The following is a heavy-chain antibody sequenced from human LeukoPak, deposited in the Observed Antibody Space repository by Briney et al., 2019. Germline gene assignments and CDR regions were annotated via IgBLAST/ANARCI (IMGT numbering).Heavy chain of an antibody. J-gene: IGHJ4*02. Sequence: GGSLRLSCAASGFTFSSSWMYWVRQAPGKGLVWVSRINSDESITTYTDSVKGRFTISRDNAKNTLYLQMNSLRAEDTAVYYCARGLVPGFLDYWGQGTPVTVSS. CDR3: ARGLVPGFLDY. V-gene: IGHV3-74*01. D-gene: IGHD4-11*01. CDR2: INSDESIT. CDR1: GFTFSSSW.